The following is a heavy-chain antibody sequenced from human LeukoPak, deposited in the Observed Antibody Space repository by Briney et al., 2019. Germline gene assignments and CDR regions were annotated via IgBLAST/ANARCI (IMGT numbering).Heavy chain of an antibody. CDR3: ARDGPDRAAWFDP. Sequence: ASVKVSCKASGYTFSSYGISWVRQAPGQGLEWIGWISDYNGNTNYAQKVQGRVTMTTDPFTSTAYMELRSLRSDDTAVYYCARDGPDRAAWFDPWGQGTLVTVSP. D-gene: IGHD3-22*01. CDR2: ISDYNGNT. V-gene: IGHV1-18*01. CDR1: GYTFSSYG. J-gene: IGHJ5*02.